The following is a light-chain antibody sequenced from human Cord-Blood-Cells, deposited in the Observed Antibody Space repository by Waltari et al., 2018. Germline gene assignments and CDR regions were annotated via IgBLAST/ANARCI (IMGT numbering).Light chain of an antibody. CDR2: GAS. CDR1: QSVSSN. CDR3: QQYNNWPPWT. Sequence: MTQSPATMSVSPGERATLSCRASQSVSSNLAWYQQKPGQAPRLLIYGASTRATGIPARFSGSGSGTEFTLTISSLQSEDFAVYYCQQYNNWPPWTFGQGTKVEIK. J-gene: IGKJ1*01. V-gene: IGKV3-15*01.